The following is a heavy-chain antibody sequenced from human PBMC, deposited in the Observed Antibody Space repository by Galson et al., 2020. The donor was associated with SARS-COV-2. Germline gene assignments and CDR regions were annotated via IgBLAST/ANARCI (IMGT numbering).Heavy chain of an antibody. J-gene: IGHJ4*02. V-gene: IGHV3-7*01. Sequence: GFLRLPCDVSGFTFNYLWMSWFRQAPGKGPEWVANIKGDGSETNYADFVKGRFPISRDNAANSLYLQMNSLRVEDSAVYYCSREGWQGCYCGQGTRGTVSS. D-gene: IGHD6-19*01. CDR2: IKGDGSET. CDR1: GFTFNYLW. CDR3: SREGWQGCY.